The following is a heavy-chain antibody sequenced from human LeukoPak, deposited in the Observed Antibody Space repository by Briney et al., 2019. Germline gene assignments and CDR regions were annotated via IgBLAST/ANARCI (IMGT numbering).Heavy chain of an antibody. Sequence: GGSLRLSCAASGFTFSDYSMNWVRQAPGKGLECLSYISSNSKTIWYADSVKGRFTVSRDNSKNTLYLQMNSLRAEDTAVYYCARNYDSDAFDIWGQGTMVTVSS. D-gene: IGHD3-22*01. CDR2: ISSNSKTI. CDR3: ARNYDSDAFDI. J-gene: IGHJ3*02. V-gene: IGHV3-48*01. CDR1: GFTFSDYS.